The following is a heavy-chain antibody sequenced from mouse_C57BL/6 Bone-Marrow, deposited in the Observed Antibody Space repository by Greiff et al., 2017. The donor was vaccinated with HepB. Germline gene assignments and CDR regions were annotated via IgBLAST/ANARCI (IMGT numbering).Heavy chain of an antibody. CDR1: GFTFSSYT. V-gene: IGHV5-9*01. Sequence: EVKLEESGGGLVKPGGSLKLSCAASGFTFSSYTMSWVRQTPEKRLEWVATISGGGGNTYYPDSVKGRFTISRDNAKNTLYLQMSNLRSEDTALYYCARVYSFAYWGQGPLVTVSA. CDR2: ISGGGGNT. D-gene: IGHD1-1*01. CDR3: ARVYSFAY. J-gene: IGHJ3*01.